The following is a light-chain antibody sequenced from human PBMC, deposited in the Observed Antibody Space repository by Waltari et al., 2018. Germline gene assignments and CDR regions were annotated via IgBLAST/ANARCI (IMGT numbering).Light chain of an antibody. V-gene: IGLV2-23*02. CDR2: EVS. Sequence: QSAVTQTASVSGPPGRSITIPCTGTRSEVGRYNLVSWYQPHPGKAPKLMIYEVSKRPSGVLNRFAGSQSCNTASLTSAGLQAADEADYFCCAYAGSSVVFGGGPKLTVL. CDR3: CAYAGSSVV. J-gene: IGLJ2*01. CDR1: RSEVGRYNL.